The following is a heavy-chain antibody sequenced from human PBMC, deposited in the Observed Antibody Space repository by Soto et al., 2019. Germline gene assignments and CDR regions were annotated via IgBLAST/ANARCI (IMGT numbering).Heavy chain of an antibody. CDR1: GYTFTSYY. CDR3: ATPRGGPAVADYSYYAMHV. J-gene: IGHJ6*02. CDR2: INPSGGST. V-gene: IGHV1-46*01. D-gene: IGHD6-19*01. Sequence: GAAVKVSCKASGYTFTSYYMHWVRQAPGQGLEWMGIINPSGGSTSYAQKFQGRVTMTRDTSTSTVYMELSSLRSEDTAVYYCATPRGGPAVADYSYYAMHVRGQGTTVTVSS.